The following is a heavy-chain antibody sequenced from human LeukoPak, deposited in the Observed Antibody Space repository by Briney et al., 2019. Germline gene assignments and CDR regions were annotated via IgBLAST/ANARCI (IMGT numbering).Heavy chain of an antibody. D-gene: IGHD3-22*01. Sequence: PSETLSLTCAVYGGSFSGYYRSWIRQPPGKGLEWIGEINHSGSTNYNPSLKSRVTISVDTSKNQFSLKLSSVTAADTAVYYCARERERGYYYDSSADRKIDYWGQGTLVTVSS. J-gene: IGHJ4*02. CDR1: GGSFSGYY. CDR2: INHSGST. CDR3: ARERERGYYYDSSADRKIDY. V-gene: IGHV4-34*01.